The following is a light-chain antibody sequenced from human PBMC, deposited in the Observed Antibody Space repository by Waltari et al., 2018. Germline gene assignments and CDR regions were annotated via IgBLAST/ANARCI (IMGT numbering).Light chain of an antibody. J-gene: IGLJ1*01. CDR3: SSYGGINNSPYV. CDR2: EIS. Sequence: QSALTQPPSASGSPGPSVPIPCTVTSSHVGTNHFVSRYQQFPGKAPQLIIWEISRRPSGVPDRFSGSKSGNTASLTVSGLQAEDEADYYCSSYGGINNSPYVFGTGTKVTV. V-gene: IGLV2-8*01. CDR1: SSHVGTNHF.